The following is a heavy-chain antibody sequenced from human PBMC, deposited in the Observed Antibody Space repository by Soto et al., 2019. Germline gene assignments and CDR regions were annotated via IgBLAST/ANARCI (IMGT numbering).Heavy chain of an antibody. CDR3: ARGQEGVVATH. D-gene: IGHD5-12*01. V-gene: IGHV4-34*01. Sequence: QVQLQQWGAGLLKPSETLSLNCAVTGGSLSGYYWSWIRQPPGKGLEWIGEVKDGGHTNYSPSLRGRGTISSDKSNHQFSLRLNSVTAADTGVYYCARGQEGVVATHWDQGSLVTVSS. CDR1: GGSLSGYY. J-gene: IGHJ4*02. CDR2: VKDGGHT.